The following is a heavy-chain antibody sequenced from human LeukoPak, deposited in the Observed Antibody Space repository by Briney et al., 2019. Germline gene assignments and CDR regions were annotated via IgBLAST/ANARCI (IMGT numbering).Heavy chain of an antibody. CDR3: ANLPFPPGWGSYQNVDRSDY. CDR2: ISVIGGSS. Sequence: GGSLRLSCTASGFNFNRNAMSWVRQAPGKGLECVAYISVIGGSSYYADSVKGRFTISRDNSNNTMYLQMNSLRADATAVYYSANLPFPPGWGSYQNVDRSDYWGQGTLVTVSS. V-gene: IGHV3-23*01. CDR1: GFNFNRNA. D-gene: IGHD3-16*02. J-gene: IGHJ4*02.